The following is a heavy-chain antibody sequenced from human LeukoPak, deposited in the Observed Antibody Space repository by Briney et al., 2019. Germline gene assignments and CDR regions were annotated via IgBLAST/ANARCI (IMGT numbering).Heavy chain of an antibody. V-gene: IGHV4-39*01. Sequence: PSETLSLTCTVSGGSISSSSYYWGWIRQPPGKGLEWIGSIYYSGSTYYNPSLKSRVTISVDTSKNQFSLKLSSVTAADTAVYYCARPSEYSSAWVDYWGQGTLVTVSS. CDR3: ARPSEYSSAWVDY. J-gene: IGHJ4*02. CDR1: GGSISSSSYY. D-gene: IGHD6-19*01. CDR2: IYYSGST.